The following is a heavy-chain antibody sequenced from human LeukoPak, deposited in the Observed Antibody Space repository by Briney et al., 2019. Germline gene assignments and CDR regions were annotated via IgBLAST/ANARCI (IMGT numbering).Heavy chain of an antibody. J-gene: IGHJ4*02. CDR2: IIPNSGGT. Sequence: ASVKVSCKASGGTFSSYAISWVRQAPGQGLEWMGRIIPNSGGTNYAQKFQGRVTMTRDTSISTAYMELSRLRSDDTAVYYCASAGYCSGGSCYMGDYWGQGTLVTVSS. CDR1: GGTFSSYA. CDR3: ASAGYCSGGSCYMGDY. D-gene: IGHD2-15*01. V-gene: IGHV1-2*06.